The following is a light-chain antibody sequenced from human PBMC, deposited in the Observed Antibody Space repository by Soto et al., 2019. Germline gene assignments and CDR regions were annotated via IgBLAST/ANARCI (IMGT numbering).Light chain of an antibody. CDR2: GAS. V-gene: IGKV3-15*01. CDR1: HSISTN. J-gene: IGKJ5*01. Sequence: EIVMTQSPATLSLSPGERASLPCRASHSISTNLAWYQQKPGQAPRLLIYGASTRATGIPARFSGSGSETEFTLTISSLQSEDFAVYHCQQYHDWPITFGQGTRLEIK. CDR3: QQYHDWPIT.